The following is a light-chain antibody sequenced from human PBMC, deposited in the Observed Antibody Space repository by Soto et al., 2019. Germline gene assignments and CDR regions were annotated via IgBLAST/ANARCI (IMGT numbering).Light chain of an antibody. CDR2: HAS. V-gene: IGKV1-5*01. CDR3: QQANSFPIT. Sequence: DIQMTQSPSTLPASVGARVTITCRASQSISNWLAWYKQKPGTAPKLLSYHASTLESGVPSRFSGSGSGTEFTLTISSLQPEDFETYYCQQANSFPITFGQGTRLEIK. CDR1: QSISNW. J-gene: IGKJ5*01.